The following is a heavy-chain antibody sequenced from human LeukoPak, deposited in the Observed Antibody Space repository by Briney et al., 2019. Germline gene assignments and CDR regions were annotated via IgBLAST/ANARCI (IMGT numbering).Heavy chain of an antibody. J-gene: IGHJ4*02. CDR1: GGSISSYY. D-gene: IGHD6-13*01. CDR3: ARGVAAAAIPDY. CDR2: IYYSGST. V-gene: IGHV4-59*01. Sequence: SETLSLTCTASGGSISSYYWSWIRQPPGKGLEWIGYIYYSGSTNYNPSLKSRATISVDTSKNQFSLKLSSVTAADTAVYYCARGVAAAAIPDYWGQGTLVTVSS.